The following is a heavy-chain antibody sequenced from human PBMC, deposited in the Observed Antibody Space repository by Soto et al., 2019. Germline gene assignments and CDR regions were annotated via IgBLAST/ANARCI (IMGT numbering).Heavy chain of an antibody. CDR2: ISSSGTTI. J-gene: IGHJ4*02. D-gene: IGHD3-22*01. CDR1: GFTLSDHY. V-gene: IGHV3-11*04. CDR3: ARPYYYDSSGYSSDY. Sequence: QVQLVESGGDLVKPGGSLRLSCTASGFTLSDHYMTWIRQAPGRGLEWVSYISSSGTTINYADSVRGRFTISRDNAKNSLYLQMNSLRAEDTAVYYCARPYYYDSSGYSSDYWGQGTLVTVSS.